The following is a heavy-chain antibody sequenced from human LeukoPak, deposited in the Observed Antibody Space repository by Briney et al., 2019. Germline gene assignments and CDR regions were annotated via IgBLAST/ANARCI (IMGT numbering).Heavy chain of an antibody. CDR2: ISGSGGST. Sequence: GGSLRPSCAASGFTFSSYAMSWVRQAPGKGLEWVSAISGSGGSTYYADSVKGRFTISRDNSKNTLYLQMNSLRAEDTAVYYCAKMEGSSSWGNFDYWGQGTLVTVSS. CDR3: AKMEGSSSWGNFDY. V-gene: IGHV3-23*01. CDR1: GFTFSSYA. D-gene: IGHD6-13*01. J-gene: IGHJ4*02.